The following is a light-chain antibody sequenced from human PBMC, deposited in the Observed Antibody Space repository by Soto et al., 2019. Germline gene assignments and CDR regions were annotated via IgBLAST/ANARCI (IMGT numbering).Light chain of an antibody. CDR2: DTS. CDR3: RQYNNWPPIT. V-gene: IGKV3-15*01. Sequence: EIVMTQSPATLSVSPGGRATLYCRASQSVRSNLAWYQQKPGQAPRLLIYDTSTRATDIPARFSGSGSGTEFTLTISRLQSEDFAVYYCRQYNNWPPITFGQGTRLENK. CDR1: QSVRSN. J-gene: IGKJ5*01.